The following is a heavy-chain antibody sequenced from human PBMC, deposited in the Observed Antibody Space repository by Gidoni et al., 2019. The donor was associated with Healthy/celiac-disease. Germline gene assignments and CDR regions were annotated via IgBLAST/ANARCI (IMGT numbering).Heavy chain of an antibody. V-gene: IGHV1-69*01. D-gene: IGHD3-3*01. CDR3: ARASQHYDFWSGERPNNGDNWFDP. CDR1: GGTFSSYA. Sequence: QVQLVQSGAEVKKPGSSVKVSCKASGGTFSSYAISWVRQAPGQGLEWMGGIIPIFGTANYAQKFQGRVTITADESTSTAYMELSSLRSEDTAVYYCARASQHYDFWSGERPNNGDNWFDPWGQGTLVTVSS. J-gene: IGHJ5*02. CDR2: IIPIFGTA.